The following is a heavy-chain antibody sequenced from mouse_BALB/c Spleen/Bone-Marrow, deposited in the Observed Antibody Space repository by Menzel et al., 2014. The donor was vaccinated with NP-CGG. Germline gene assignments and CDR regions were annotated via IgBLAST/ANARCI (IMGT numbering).Heavy chain of an antibody. Sequence: VKLMESGAELVRPGVSVKISCKGSGYTFXDYAMHWVKQSHAKSLEWIGVISTYYGDASYNQKFKGKATMTVDKSSSTAYMELARLTSEDSAIYYCARSGRYGAYYAMDYWGQGTSVTVSS. D-gene: IGHD2-14*01. V-gene: IGHV1S137*01. CDR3: ARSGRYGAYYAMDY. CDR2: ISTYYGDA. CDR1: GYTFXDYA. J-gene: IGHJ4*01.